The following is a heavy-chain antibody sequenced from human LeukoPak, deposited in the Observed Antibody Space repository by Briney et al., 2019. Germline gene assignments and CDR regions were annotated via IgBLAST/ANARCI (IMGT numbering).Heavy chain of an antibody. CDR2: IYYSGRT. D-gene: IGHD2-21*02. CDR3: ARAPVTLPPLAFDI. CDR1: GGSISSGDYY. V-gene: IGHV4-30-4*01. Sequence: PSQTLSLTCTVSGGSISSGDYYWSWIRQPPGKGLEWIGYIYYSGRTYYNPSLKSRVTISVDTSKNQFSLKLSSVTAADTAVYYCARAPVTLPPLAFDIWGKGTMVTVSS. J-gene: IGHJ3*02.